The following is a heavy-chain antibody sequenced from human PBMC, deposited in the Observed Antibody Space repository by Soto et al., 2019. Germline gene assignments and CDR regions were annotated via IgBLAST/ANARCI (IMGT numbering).Heavy chain of an antibody. CDR1: GYSFAGYW. CDR3: ARQIYDSDTGPNFQYYFDY. Sequence: GESLKISCKGSGYSFAGYWITWVRQKPGKGLEWMGRIDPSDSQTYYSPSFRGHVTISATKSITTVFLQWSSLRASDTAMYYCARQIYDSDTGPNFQYYFDYRGQGTPVTVSS. D-gene: IGHD3-22*01. J-gene: IGHJ4*02. CDR2: IDPSDSQT. V-gene: IGHV5-10-1*01.